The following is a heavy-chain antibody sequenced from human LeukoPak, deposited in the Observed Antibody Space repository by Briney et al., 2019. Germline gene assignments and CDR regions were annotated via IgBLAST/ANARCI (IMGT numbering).Heavy chain of an antibody. CDR1: GGTFSSCA. D-gene: IGHD5-18*01. CDR3: ARPRTLRGYSYGYVFDY. J-gene: IGHJ4*02. V-gene: IGHV1-69*13. Sequence: ASVKVSCKASGGTFSSCAISWVRQAPGQGLEWMGGIIPIFGTANYAQKFQGRVTITADESTSTAYMELSSLRSEDTAVYYCARPRTLRGYSYGYVFDYWGQGTLVTVSS. CDR2: IIPIFGTA.